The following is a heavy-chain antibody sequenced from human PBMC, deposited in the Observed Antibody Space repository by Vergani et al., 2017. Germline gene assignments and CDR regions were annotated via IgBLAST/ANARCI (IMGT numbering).Heavy chain of an antibody. V-gene: IGHV4-31*03. CDR1: GGSISSGGYY. Sequence: QVQLQESGPGLVKPSQTLSLTCTVSGGSISSGGYYWSWIRQHPGKGLEWIGYIYYSGSTYYNPSLKSRVTISVDTSKNQFSLKLSSVTAADTAVYYCARGCYDFWSGYAYYYYYMDVWGKGTTVTVSS. D-gene: IGHD3-3*01. J-gene: IGHJ6*03. CDR2: IYYSGST. CDR3: ARGCYDFWSGYAYYYYYMDV.